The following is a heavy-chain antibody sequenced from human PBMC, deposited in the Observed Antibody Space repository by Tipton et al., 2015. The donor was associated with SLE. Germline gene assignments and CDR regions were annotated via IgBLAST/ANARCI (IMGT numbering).Heavy chain of an antibody. CDR1: GFTFSSYW. Sequence: GSLRLSCAASGFTFSSYWMSWVRQAPGKGLEWVANIKQDGSEKYYVDSVKGRFTISRDNAKNSLYLQMNSLRAEDTAVYYCARLRLFGVVTGFDYWGQGTLVIVSS. V-gene: IGHV3-7*01. CDR2: IKQDGSEK. J-gene: IGHJ4*02. CDR3: ARLRLFGVVTGFDY. D-gene: IGHD3-3*01.